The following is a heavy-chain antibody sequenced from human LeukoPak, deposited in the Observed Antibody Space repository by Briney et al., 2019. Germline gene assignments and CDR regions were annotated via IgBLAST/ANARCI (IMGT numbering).Heavy chain of an antibody. CDR2: ISAYNGNT. Sequence: GASVKVSCKASGYTFTSYGISWVRQAPGPGLEWMGWISAYNGNTNYAQKLQGRVTMTTDTSTSTAYMELRSLRSDDTAVYYCARESTGGSYPLDYYYYYMDVWGKGTTVTVSS. V-gene: IGHV1-18*01. CDR3: ARESTGGSYPLDYYYYYMDV. J-gene: IGHJ6*03. D-gene: IGHD1-26*01. CDR1: GYTFTSYG.